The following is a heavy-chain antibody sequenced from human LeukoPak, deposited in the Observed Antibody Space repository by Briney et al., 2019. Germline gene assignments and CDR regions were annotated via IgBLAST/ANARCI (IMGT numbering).Heavy chain of an antibody. CDR1: GYTFTSYG. V-gene: IGHV1-18*01. CDR2: ISAYNGNT. CDR3: ARGTMIVGATNVLSY. J-gene: IGHJ4*02. D-gene: IGHD1-26*01. Sequence: GASVKVSCKASGYTFTSYGISWVRQAPGQGLEWMGWISAYNGNTNYAQKLQGRVTMTTDTSTSTAYMELSSLRSEDTAVYYCARGTMIVGATNVLSYWGQGTLVTVSS.